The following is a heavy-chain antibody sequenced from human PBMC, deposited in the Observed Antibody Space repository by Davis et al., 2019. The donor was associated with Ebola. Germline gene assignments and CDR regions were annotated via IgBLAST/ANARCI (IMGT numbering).Heavy chain of an antibody. CDR2: TYYRSKWYN. CDR1: GDSVSRNSAA. V-gene: IGHV6-1*01. D-gene: IGHD3-16*01. Sequence: SLTLSLTRAISGDSVSRNSAAWTWIRQSPSRGLEWLGRTYYRSKWYNDYAGSVKSRITINPDTSKNQFSLQLNSVTPEDTAVYYCARGVGGENYFDYWGQGTLVTVSS. CDR3: ARGVGGENYFDY. J-gene: IGHJ4*02.